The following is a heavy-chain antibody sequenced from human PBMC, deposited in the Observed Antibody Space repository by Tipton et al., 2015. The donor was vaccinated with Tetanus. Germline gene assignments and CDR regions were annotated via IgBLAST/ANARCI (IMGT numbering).Heavy chain of an antibody. J-gene: IGHJ2*01. CDR3: ARGGSYSYGPRGFDL. CDR2: VSYSGRT. V-gene: IGHV4-61*08. Sequence: TLSLTCTVSGGSVRGGDYSWNWIRQPPGKGLEWLAYVSYSGRTNSNYSLKSRITVSLDASKNQFSLKLTSLTVADTAVYYCARGGSYSYGPRGFDLWGRGTLVTVSS. CDR1: GGSVRGGDYS. D-gene: IGHD5-18*01.